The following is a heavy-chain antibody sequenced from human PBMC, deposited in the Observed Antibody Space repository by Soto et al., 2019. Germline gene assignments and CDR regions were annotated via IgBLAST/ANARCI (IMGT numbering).Heavy chain of an antibody. J-gene: IGHJ4*02. CDR1: GFTFDDIA. Sequence: EVQLVESGGGLVQPGRSLRLSCAASGFTFDDIAMHWVRQAPGKGLEWVSGISWNSDSIGYADSVKGRFIISRDNAKNSLYLQMNSLRAEDTALYYCAQRDEYWGFFYWGQGTLVTVSS. V-gene: IGHV3-9*01. CDR3: AQRDEYWGFFY. CDR2: ISWNSDSI. D-gene: IGHD2-15*01.